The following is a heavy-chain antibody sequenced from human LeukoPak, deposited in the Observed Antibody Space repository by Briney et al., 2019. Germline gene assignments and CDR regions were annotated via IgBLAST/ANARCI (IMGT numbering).Heavy chain of an antibody. CDR2: IKQDGSEK. Sequence: GGSLRLSCAASGFTFNSYWMSWVRQAPGKGLEWVANIKQDGSEKYYVDSVKGRFTISRDNAKNSLYLQMNSLRAEDTAVYYCATLLYGGNLNWFDPWGQGTLVTVSS. V-gene: IGHV3-7*01. D-gene: IGHD4-23*01. J-gene: IGHJ5*02. CDR1: GFTFNSYW. CDR3: ATLLYGGNLNWFDP.